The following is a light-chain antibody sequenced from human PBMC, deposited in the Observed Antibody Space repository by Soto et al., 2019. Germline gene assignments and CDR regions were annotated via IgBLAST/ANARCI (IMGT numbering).Light chain of an antibody. CDR1: QNIDIS. V-gene: IGKV1-5*01. CDR3: QHYDTFSLA. Sequence: DIQMTQSPSTLSASVGDRVTITCRASQNIDISLAWFQQRPGQAPKVLIYAASGLASGVPSTFSGSGSGTEFTLTISSLQPDDFATYFCQHYDTFSLAVGQGTKV. J-gene: IGKJ1*01. CDR2: AAS.